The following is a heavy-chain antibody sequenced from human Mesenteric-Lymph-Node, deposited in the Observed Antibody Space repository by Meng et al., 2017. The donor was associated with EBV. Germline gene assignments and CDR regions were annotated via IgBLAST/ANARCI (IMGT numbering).Heavy chain of an antibody. Sequence: QVHLVPSGTEVKKAGASVKVSCKASGYTFTSYDINWVRQATGQGLEWMGWMNPNSGATGSTQKFQGRVTMTRNTSISTAYMELNSLTSEDTTVYYCSRDSIYNGQDSWGQGTLVTVSS. J-gene: IGHJ4*02. D-gene: IGHD5-24*01. CDR2: MNPNSGAT. CDR3: SRDSIYNGQDS. CDR1: GYTFTSYD. V-gene: IGHV1-8*01.